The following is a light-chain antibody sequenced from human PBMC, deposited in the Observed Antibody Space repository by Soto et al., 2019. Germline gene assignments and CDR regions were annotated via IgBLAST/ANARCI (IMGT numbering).Light chain of an antibody. CDR2: EAS. V-gene: IGLV2-23*01. CDR3: CSYAGDKTYV. Sequence: HSVLTQPDSLSGSPGQSITISCTVTVSDVRTYNLVSWYQQHPGKVPKLIIYEASKRPSGVSNRFSGSQPGNTASLTVSGLQAEDEADYYCCSYAGDKTYVYGSGTKVTVL. CDR1: VSDVRTYNL. J-gene: IGLJ1*01.